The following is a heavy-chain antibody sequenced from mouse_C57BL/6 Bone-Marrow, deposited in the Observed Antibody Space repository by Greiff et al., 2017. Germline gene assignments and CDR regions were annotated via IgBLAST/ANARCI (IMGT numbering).Heavy chain of an antibody. CDR3: AREGIKGSPFAY. J-gene: IGHJ3*01. Sequence: QVEESGPELVKPGASVKISCKASGYTFTDYDINWVKQRPGQGLEWIGRIYPGSGNTKYNEKFKGKATLTVDTSSSTAYMQLSSLTSEDSAVYFCAREGIKGSPFAYWGQGTLVTVSA. CDR2: IYPGSGNT. V-gene: IGHV1-84*01. CDR1: GYTFTDYD. D-gene: IGHD1-3*01.